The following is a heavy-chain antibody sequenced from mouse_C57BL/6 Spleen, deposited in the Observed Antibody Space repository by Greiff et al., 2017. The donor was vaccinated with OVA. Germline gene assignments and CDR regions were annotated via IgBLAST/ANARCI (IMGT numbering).Heavy chain of an antibody. Sequence: EVKLMESGGGLVKPGGSRKLPCAASGFTFSSYTMSWVRQTPEKRLEWVATFSGGGGNTYYPDSVRGRLAISRDNAKNPLYLQMSSLRSDDTALYYCARQYYGSSQGYFDVWGTGTTVTVSS. V-gene: IGHV5-9*01. CDR1: GFTFSSYT. CDR3: ARQYYGSSQGYFDV. J-gene: IGHJ1*03. D-gene: IGHD1-1*01. CDR2: FSGGGGNT.